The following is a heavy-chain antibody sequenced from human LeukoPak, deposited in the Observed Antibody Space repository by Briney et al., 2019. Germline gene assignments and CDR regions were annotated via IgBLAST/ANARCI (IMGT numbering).Heavy chain of an antibody. CDR2: FDPEDGET. D-gene: IGHD3-10*01. CDR1: GYTLTELS. CDR3: ARDGSGSLNWFDP. J-gene: IGHJ5*02. Sequence: ASVKVSCKVSGYTLTELSMHWVRQAPGKGLEWMGGFDPEDGETIYAQKFQGRVTMTRDTSTSTVYMELSSLRSEDTAVYYCARDGSGSLNWFDPWGQGTLVTVSS. V-gene: IGHV1-24*01.